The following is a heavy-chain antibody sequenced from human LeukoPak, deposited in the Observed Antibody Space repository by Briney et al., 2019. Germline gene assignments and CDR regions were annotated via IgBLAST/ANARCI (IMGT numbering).Heavy chain of an antibody. Sequence: PGGPLRLSCVASGFTVSSNYMSWVRQAPGKGLEWVSAISGSGGSTYYADSVKGRFTISRDNSKNTLYLQMNSLRAEDTAVYCCAKDLGFIVVVPAAMQDNWFDPWGQGTLVTVSS. CDR3: AKDLGFIVVVPAAMQDNWFDP. D-gene: IGHD2-2*01. CDR1: GFTVSSNY. CDR2: ISGSGGST. J-gene: IGHJ5*02. V-gene: IGHV3-23*01.